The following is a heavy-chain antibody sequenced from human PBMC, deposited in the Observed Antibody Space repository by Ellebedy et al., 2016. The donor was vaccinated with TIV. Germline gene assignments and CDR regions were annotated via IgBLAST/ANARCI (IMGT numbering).Heavy chain of an antibody. CDR3: AKDPTIAIFGVADY. CDR2: ISGSGGTT. J-gene: IGHJ4*02. Sequence: GESLKISCAASGITFSSYAMSWVRQAPGKGLEWVSAISGSGGTTAYADSVKGRFSISRDNSKNTLYLQMNSLRAEDTAMYYCAKDPTIAIFGVADYWGQGTLVTVSS. D-gene: IGHD3-3*01. V-gene: IGHV3-23*01. CDR1: GITFSSYA.